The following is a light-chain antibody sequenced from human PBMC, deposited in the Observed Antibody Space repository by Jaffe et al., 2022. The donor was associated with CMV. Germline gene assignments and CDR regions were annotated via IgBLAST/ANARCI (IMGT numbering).Light chain of an antibody. Sequence: EIVLTQSPGTLSLSPGDRATLSCRASQTVRSNYLAWYQQKPGRSPRLLIFDASSRATGIPDRFSGSGSGTDFTLTISRLEREDFAVYYCQQYGSSYTFGQGTNLEI. CDR2: DAS. V-gene: IGKV3-20*01. J-gene: IGKJ2*01. CDR3: QQYGSSYT. CDR1: QTVRSNY.